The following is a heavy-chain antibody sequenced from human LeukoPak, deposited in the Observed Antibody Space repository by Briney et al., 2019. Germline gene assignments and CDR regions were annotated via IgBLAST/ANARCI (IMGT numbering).Heavy chain of an antibody. D-gene: IGHD1-26*01. CDR1: GGSISSYY. J-gene: IGHJ5*02. V-gene: IGHV4-59*08. Sequence: SETLSLTCTVSGGSISSYYWSWLRQPPGKGLEWLGYISYTGSTNYNPSLKSRVTISVDTSKNQFSLKLNSVTAADTAVYYCARLIVGATSWFDPWGQGTLVTVSS. CDR3: ARLIVGATSWFDP. CDR2: ISYTGST.